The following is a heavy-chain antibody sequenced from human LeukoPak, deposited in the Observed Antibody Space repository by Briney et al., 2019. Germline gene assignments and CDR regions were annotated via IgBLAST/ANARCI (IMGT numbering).Heavy chain of an antibody. CDR3: ARDPDSSGWFQH. Sequence: SETLSLTCTVSGGSISSSSYCWGWIRQPPGKGLEWIGSIYYSGSTYYNPSLKSRVTISVDTSKNQFSLKLSSVTAADTAVYYCARDPDSSGWFQHWGQGTLVTVSS. D-gene: IGHD6-19*01. J-gene: IGHJ1*01. CDR1: GGSISSSSYC. V-gene: IGHV4-39*07. CDR2: IYYSGST.